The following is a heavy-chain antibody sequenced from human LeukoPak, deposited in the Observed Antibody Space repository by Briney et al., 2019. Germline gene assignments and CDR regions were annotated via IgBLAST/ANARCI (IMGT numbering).Heavy chain of an antibody. D-gene: IGHD3-16*01. CDR2: INHNGNVN. V-gene: IGHV3-7*03. CDR3: ARGGGLDV. J-gene: IGHJ6*02. CDR1: VFTFSSYW. Sequence: GGPLRLSCAASVFTFSSYWMNWARQAPGKGLEWVASINHNGNVNYYVDSVKGRFTISRDNAKNSLYLQMSNLRAEDTAVYFGARGGGLDVWGQGATVTVSS.